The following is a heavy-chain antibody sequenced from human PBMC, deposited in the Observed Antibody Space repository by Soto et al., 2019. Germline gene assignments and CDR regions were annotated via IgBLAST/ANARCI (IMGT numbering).Heavy chain of an antibody. Sequence: ASVKVSCKASGYTFTSYGISWVRQAPGQGLERMGWISAYNGNTNYAQKLQGRVTMTTDTSTSTAYMELRSLRSDDTAVYYCARDMKGLDFWSGYPNQPFEYWGQGTRVTVSS. CDR3: ARDMKGLDFWSGYPNQPFEY. V-gene: IGHV1-18*01. CDR2: ISAYNGNT. D-gene: IGHD3-3*01. CDR1: GYTFTSYG. J-gene: IGHJ4*02.